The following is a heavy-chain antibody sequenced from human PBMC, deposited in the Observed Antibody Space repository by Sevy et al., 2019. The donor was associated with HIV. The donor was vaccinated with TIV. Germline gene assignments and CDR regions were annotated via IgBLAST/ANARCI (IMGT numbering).Heavy chain of an antibody. Sequence: GGSLRLSCVASGFTFSRYWMTWVRQAPGKGLEWVANIKQDESQKYYVDSVKGRFTISRDNAKNSLYLQMNTLRADDTALYYCARGTYYYDSGGYYHDAFDLWGQGTMVTVSS. V-gene: IGHV3-7*03. CDR1: GFTFSRYW. CDR3: ARGTYYYDSGGYYHDAFDL. D-gene: IGHD3-22*01. CDR2: IKQDESQK. J-gene: IGHJ3*01.